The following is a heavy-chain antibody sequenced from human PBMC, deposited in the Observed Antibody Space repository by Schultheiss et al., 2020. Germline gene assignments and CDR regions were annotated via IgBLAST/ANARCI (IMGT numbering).Heavy chain of an antibody. CDR1: GFTFSSYA. V-gene: IGHV3-30-3*01. Sequence: GESLKISCAASGFTFSSYAMHWVRQAPGKGLEWVAVISYDGSNKYYADSVKGRFTTSTDDSRNTLYLHMTNLGAEDTAVYYCARDDYYGSGRSNYYYYYGMDIWGQGTTVTGSS. CDR2: ISYDGSNK. D-gene: IGHD3-10*01. J-gene: IGHJ6*02. CDR3: ARDDYYGSGRSNYYYYYGMDI.